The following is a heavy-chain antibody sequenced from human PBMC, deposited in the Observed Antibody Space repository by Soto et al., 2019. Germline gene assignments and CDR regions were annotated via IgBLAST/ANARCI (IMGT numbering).Heavy chain of an antibody. Sequence: EVQLLESGGGLVQPGGSLRLSCAASGFRFSTYDMSWVRQAPGKGLEWVSVMSGSGSGTYYADSVKGRFTISRDNSKNTFYLQRNSLRAEDTAVYYCVRQAKLTTVTANVGYYYGLDVWGQGTTVTVSS. CDR1: GFRFSTYD. V-gene: IGHV3-23*01. CDR3: VRQAKLTTVTANVGYYYGLDV. D-gene: IGHD4-4*01. CDR2: MSGSGSGT. J-gene: IGHJ6*02.